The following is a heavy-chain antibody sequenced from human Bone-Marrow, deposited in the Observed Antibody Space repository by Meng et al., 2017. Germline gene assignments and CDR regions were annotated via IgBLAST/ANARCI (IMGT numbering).Heavy chain of an antibody. J-gene: IGHJ4*02. CDR1: GFTFSSYG. D-gene: IGHD4-17*01. V-gene: IGHV3-33*01. CDR3: ARGGVTTRFFYY. CDR2: IWYDGSNK. Sequence: GESLKISCAASGFTFSSYGMHWVRQAPGKGLEWVAVIWYDGSNKYYADSVKGRFTISRDNSKNTLYLQMNSLRAEDTAVYYCARGGVTTRFFYYWGQGTLVTVSS.